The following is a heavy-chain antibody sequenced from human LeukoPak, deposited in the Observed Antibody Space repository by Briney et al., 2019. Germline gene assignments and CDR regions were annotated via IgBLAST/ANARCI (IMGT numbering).Heavy chain of an antibody. D-gene: IGHD3-10*01. CDR2: MRQDGGDK. CDR1: GFTFSNHI. V-gene: IGHV3-7*01. CDR3: AREGNAFDI. J-gene: IGHJ3*02. Sequence: GGSLRLSCAASGFTFSNHIISWVRQAPGKGLEWVANMRQDGGDKYYVDFVKGRFTISRDNAKNSLYLQMNNLRAEDTAVYYCAREGNAFDIWGQGTMVTVSS.